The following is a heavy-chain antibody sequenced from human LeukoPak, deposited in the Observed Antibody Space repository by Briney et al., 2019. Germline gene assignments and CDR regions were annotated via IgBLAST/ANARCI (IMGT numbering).Heavy chain of an antibody. CDR2: IYYSGST. CDR1: GGSISSYY. D-gene: IGHD4-17*01. Sequence: PSETLSLTCTVSGGSISSYYWSWIRQPPGKGLEWIGDIYYSGSTNYNPSLKSRVTISVDTSKNQFSLKLSSVTAADTAVYYCARGPSDDYGDYNAFDIWGQGTMVTVSS. J-gene: IGHJ3*02. CDR3: ARGPSDDYGDYNAFDI. V-gene: IGHV4-59*08.